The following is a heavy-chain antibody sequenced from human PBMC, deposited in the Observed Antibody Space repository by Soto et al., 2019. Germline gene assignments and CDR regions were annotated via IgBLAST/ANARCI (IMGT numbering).Heavy chain of an antibody. CDR3: ASDAVAERVVGY. CDR1: GFTFSDYY. D-gene: IGHD6-19*01. J-gene: IGHJ4*02. Sequence: GGSLRLSCAASGFTFSDYYMSWIRQAPGKGLEWVSYIGSSGSTIYYADSVKGRFTISRDNAKNSLYLQMNSLRAEDTAVYYCASDAVAERVVGYWGQGTLVTVSS. CDR2: IGSSGSTI. V-gene: IGHV3-11*01.